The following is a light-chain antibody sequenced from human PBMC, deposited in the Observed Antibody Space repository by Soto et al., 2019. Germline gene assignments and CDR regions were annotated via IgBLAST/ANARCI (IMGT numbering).Light chain of an antibody. CDR1: QSISSW. Sequence: DIQMTQSPSTLSASVGDRVTITCRASQSISSWLAWYQQRPGKPPKLLIYDASSLESGVPSRFSGSGSGTEFTLTISSLQPEDFATYHCQQLQRTPFTFGPGTTVDV. J-gene: IGKJ3*01. CDR3: QQLQRTPFT. CDR2: DAS. V-gene: IGKV1-5*01.